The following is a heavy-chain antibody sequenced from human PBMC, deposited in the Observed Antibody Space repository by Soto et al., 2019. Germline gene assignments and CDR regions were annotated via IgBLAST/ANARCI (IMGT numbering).Heavy chain of an antibody. CDR2: IKQDGSEK. Sequence: GGSLRLSFAASGFTLSPYWMNWVRQAPGKGVEWVANIKQDGSEKYYVDSVKGRFFISRDNARNSLYLQINSLRAEDTAVYYCARDADASGWYHYGMDVWGQGTMVTVSS. CDR1: GFTLSPYW. D-gene: IGHD6-19*01. V-gene: IGHV3-7*01. J-gene: IGHJ6*02. CDR3: ARDADASGWYHYGMDV.